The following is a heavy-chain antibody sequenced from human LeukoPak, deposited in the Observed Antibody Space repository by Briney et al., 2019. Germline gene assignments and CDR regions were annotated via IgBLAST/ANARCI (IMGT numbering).Heavy chain of an antibody. J-gene: IGHJ6*02. D-gene: IGHD1-26*01. CDR1: GYTFTSYG. CDR3: ARGGSDPPPYYYYGMDV. V-gene: IGHV1-18*01. Sequence: ASVKVSCKASGYTFTSYGISWVRQAPGQGLEWIGWISAYNGNTNYAQKLQGRVTMTTDTSTSTAYMELRSLRSDDTAVYYCARGGSDPPPYYYYGMDVWGQGTTVTVSS. CDR2: ISAYNGNT.